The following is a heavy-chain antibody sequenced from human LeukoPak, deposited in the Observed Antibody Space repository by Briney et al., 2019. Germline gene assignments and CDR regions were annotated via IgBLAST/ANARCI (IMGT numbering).Heavy chain of an antibody. V-gene: IGHV3-20*04. J-gene: IGHJ4*02. Sequence: GGSLRLSCAASGFTFDDYGMSWVRQAPGKGLEWVSGINWNGGGTGYADSVKGRFTISRDNAKNSLYLQMNSLRAEDTALYYCARGFGYYGSGSFFDYWGQGTLVTVSS. CDR2: INWNGGGT. D-gene: IGHD3-10*01. CDR3: ARGFGYYGSGSFFDY. CDR1: GFTFDDYG.